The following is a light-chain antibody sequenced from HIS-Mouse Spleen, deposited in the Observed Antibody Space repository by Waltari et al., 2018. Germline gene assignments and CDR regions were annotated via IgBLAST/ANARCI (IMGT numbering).Light chain of an antibody. CDR1: SSNIGSNY. CDR2: RNN. V-gene: IGLV1-47*01. CDR3: AAWDDSLSGYV. J-gene: IGLJ1*01. Sequence: QSVLTQPPSASGTPGQRVTISCSGSSSNIGSNYVYWHQQLPGTAPKLLIYRNNQRPSGVPDRFSGSKSGTSASLAISGLRSEDEAEYYCAAWDDSLSGYVFGTGTKVTVL.